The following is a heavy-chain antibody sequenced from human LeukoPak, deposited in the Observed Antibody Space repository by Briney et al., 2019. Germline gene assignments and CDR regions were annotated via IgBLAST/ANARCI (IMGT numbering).Heavy chain of an antibody. V-gene: IGHV3-33*01. J-gene: IGHJ4*02. CDR3: TRYNNDHFDY. D-gene: IGHD1-14*01. CDR1: GFTFGGYG. Sequence: GGSLRLSCAGSGFTFGGYGMHWFRQTPGKGLEWVAVIAYDGSRAFYADSVEGRFTISRDNSKNTMSVQMDDLRAKDTAVYYCTRYNNDHFDYWGQGTLVTVSS. CDR2: IAYDGSRA.